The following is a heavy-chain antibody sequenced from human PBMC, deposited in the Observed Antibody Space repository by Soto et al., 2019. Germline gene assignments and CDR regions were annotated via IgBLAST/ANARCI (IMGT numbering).Heavy chain of an antibody. D-gene: IGHD1-26*01. CDR1: GDSISTSSYY. V-gene: IGHV4-39*01. CDR3: ARETGGAIDY. Sequence: QLQLQESGPGLLRPSETLTLTCTVSGDSISTSSYYWGWVRQPPGKGLEWIGTIYHSGSTFYKPSLRSRVTLSVDTSRNQYSLKVNYVTAADTATYYCARETGGAIDYWGQGILVTVSS. J-gene: IGHJ4*02. CDR2: IYHSGST.